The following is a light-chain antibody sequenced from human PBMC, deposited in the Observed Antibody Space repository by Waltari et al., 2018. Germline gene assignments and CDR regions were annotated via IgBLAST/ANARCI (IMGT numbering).Light chain of an antibody. J-gene: IGLJ2*01. Sequence: SYELTQPPSVSVSPGQTARITCSGDALPHRYAYWSQQEPGQAPLLLIYKDTGRPSRIPERFSGSTSGKTVTLTITGVQAEDEADYYCQSTDSSAVYVVFGGWTKLTVL. CDR2: KDT. CDR3: QSTDSSAVYVV. V-gene: IGLV3-25*03. CDR1: ALPHRY.